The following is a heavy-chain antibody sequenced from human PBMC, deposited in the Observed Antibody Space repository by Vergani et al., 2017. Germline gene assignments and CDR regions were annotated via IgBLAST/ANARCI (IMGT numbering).Heavy chain of an antibody. V-gene: IGHV4-4*07. J-gene: IGHJ4*02. CDR3: AREEVGAVAGTQYYFDY. D-gene: IGHD6-19*01. CDR1: GGSISSYY. Sequence: QVQLQESGPGLVKPSETLSLTCTVSGGSISSYYWSWIRQPAGKGLEWIGRIYTSGSTNYNPSLKSRVTMSVDTSKNQFSLKLSSVTAAGTAVYYCAREEVGAVAGTQYYFDYWGQGTLVTVSS. CDR2: IYTSGST.